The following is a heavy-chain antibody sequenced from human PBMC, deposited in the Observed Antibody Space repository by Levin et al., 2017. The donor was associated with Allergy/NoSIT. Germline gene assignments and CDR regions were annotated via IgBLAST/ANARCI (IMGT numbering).Heavy chain of an antibody. CDR1: GFTFSSYG. V-gene: IGHV3-30*18. D-gene: IGHD6-19*01. J-gene: IGHJ2*01. CDR2: ISYDGSNK. Sequence: LAGGSLRLSCAASGFTFSSYGMHWVRQAPGKGLEWVAVISYDGSNKYYADSVKGRFTISRDNSKNTLYLQMNSLRAEDTAVYYCAKDAVPFFYIAVAGTTPDWYFDRWGRGTLVTVSS. CDR3: AKDAVPFFYIAVAGTTPDWYFDR.